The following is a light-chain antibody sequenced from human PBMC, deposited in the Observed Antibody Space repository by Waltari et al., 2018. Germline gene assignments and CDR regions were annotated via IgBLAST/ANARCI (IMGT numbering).Light chain of an antibody. CDR3: ASWDDNLSGAV. Sequence: QSVLTQPPSTSGTPGQRVTIYCSGSSSNIGSNYVYWYQQFPGTAPKLPIYRNDQRPAGVPDRVSGSKFGTSPSLAISGLRSDDEADYFCASWDDNLSGAVFGGGTRLTVL. V-gene: IGLV1-47*01. J-gene: IGLJ2*01. CDR2: RND. CDR1: SSNIGSNY.